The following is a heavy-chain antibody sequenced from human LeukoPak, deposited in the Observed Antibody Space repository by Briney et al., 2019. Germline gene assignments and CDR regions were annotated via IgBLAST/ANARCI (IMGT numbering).Heavy chain of an antibody. Sequence: GRSLRLSCAASGFTFSSYAMHWVRQAPGKGLEWMGIINPSGGSTSYAQKFQGRVTMTRDTSTSTVYMELSSLRSEDTAVYYCARVIAVAGSFDYWGQGTLVTVSS. J-gene: IGHJ4*02. CDR1: GFTFSSYA. V-gene: IGHV1-46*01. CDR3: ARVIAVAGSFDY. CDR2: INPSGGST. D-gene: IGHD6-19*01.